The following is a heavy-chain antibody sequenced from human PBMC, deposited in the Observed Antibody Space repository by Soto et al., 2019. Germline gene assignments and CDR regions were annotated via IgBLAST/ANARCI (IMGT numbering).Heavy chain of an antibody. CDR3: AKDYIPDSSGYYYYYGMDV. J-gene: IGHJ6*02. CDR2: ISGSGGST. D-gene: IGHD3-22*01. V-gene: IGHV3-23*01. CDR1: GFTFSNYA. Sequence: GGSLRLSCAASGFTFSNYAMSWVRQAPGKGLEWVSAISGSGGSTYYADSVKGRFTISRDNSKNTLYLQMNSLRAEDTAVYYCAKDYIPDSSGYYYYYGMDVWGQGTTVTVSS.